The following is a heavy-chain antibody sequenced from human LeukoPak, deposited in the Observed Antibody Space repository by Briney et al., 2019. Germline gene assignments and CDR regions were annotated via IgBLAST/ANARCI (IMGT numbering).Heavy chain of an antibody. V-gene: IGHV3-23*01. CDR1: GFTFSTYA. D-gene: IGHD3-10*01. CDR2: VSGTGTVT. J-gene: IGHJ4*02. CDR3: AKAPYGFPYYFDY. Sequence: GGSLRLSCVASGFTFSTYAMNWVRQAPGRGLERVSGVSGTGTVTFYAGSVKGRFTISRDNSKNTLYLQMNSLRAEDTAEYYCAKAPYGFPYYFDYWGQGILVTVSS.